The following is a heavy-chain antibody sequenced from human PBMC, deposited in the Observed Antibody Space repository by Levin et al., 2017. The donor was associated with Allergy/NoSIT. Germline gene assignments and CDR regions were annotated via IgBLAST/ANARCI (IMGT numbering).Heavy chain of an antibody. CDR3: ASLYDILAGGFDP. Sequence: GGSLRLSCKGSGYSFTSYWIGWVRQMPGKGLEWMGIIYTGDSDTRYSPSFQGQVTISADKSISTAYLQWSSLKASDTAMYYCASLYDILAGGFDPWGQGTLVTVSS. D-gene: IGHD3-9*01. J-gene: IGHJ5*02. V-gene: IGHV5-51*01. CDR2: IYTGDSDT. CDR1: GYSFTSYW.